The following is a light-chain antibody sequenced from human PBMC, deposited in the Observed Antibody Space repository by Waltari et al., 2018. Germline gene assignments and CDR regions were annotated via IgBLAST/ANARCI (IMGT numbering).Light chain of an antibody. CDR1: QTLLDSSNNRNY. Sequence: DIVMTQSPDSLAVSLGERATINCKSSQTLLDSSNNRNYLAWYQQKPGQPPKLLIYWAPSRESGVPDRFSGSGSGTDFTLTITSLQAEDVAVYYCQQYYSPPPLFTFGPGTKVDIK. CDR3: QQYYSPPPLFT. J-gene: IGKJ3*01. CDR2: WAP. V-gene: IGKV4-1*01.